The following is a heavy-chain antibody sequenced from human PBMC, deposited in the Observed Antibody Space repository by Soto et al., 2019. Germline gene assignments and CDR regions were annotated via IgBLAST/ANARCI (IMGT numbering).Heavy chain of an antibody. D-gene: IGHD3-3*01. CDR1: GFTFSSYA. CDR2: ISGSGGST. CDR3: ANGGMRAILGVVTLPFFDY. J-gene: IGHJ4*02. Sequence: EVQLLESGGGLVQPGGSLRLSCVASGFTFSSYAMSWVRQAPGKGLEWVSAISGSGGSTYYADSVKGRFTISRDNSKNTLYLQMNSLRAEDTAVSSCANGGMRAILGVVTLPFFDYWGQGTLVTVSS. V-gene: IGHV3-23*01.